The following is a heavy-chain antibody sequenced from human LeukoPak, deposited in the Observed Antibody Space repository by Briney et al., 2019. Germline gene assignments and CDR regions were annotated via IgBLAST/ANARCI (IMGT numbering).Heavy chain of an antibody. D-gene: IGHD6-19*01. Sequence: SETLSLTCTVSGGSISSGGYYWSWIRQPPGKGLEWIGYIYHSGSTYYNPSLKSRVTISVDRSKNQFSLKLSSVTAADTAVYYRARGLDSSEEAFDIWGQGTMVTVSS. CDR3: ARGLDSSEEAFDI. V-gene: IGHV4-30-2*01. J-gene: IGHJ3*02. CDR2: IYHSGST. CDR1: GGSISSGGYY.